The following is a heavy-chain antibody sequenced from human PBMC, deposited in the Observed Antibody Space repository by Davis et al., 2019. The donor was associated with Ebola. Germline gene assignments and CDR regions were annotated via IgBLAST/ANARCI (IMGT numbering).Heavy chain of an antibody. CDR2: IYYSGST. V-gene: IGHV4-30-4*01. CDR3: ARRWRVRYFYY. CDR1: GGSISSGDYY. Sequence: PSETLSLTCTVSGGSISSGDYYWSWLRQPPGKGLEWIGYIYYSGSTYYNPSLKSRVTISVDTSKNQFSLKLSSVTAADTAVYYCARRWRVRYFYYWGQGTLVTVSS. D-gene: IGHD3-9*01. J-gene: IGHJ4*02.